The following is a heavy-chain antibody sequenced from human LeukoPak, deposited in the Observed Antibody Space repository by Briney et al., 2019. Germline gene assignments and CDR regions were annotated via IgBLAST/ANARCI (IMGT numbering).Heavy chain of an antibody. J-gene: IGHJ4*02. D-gene: IGHD6-6*01. CDR2: IYYSGST. Sequence: SGTLSLTCTVSGGSISSSSYYWGWLRQPPGKGLEWIGSIYYSGSTYYNPSLKSRVTISVDTSKNQFSLKLSSVTAADTAVYYCASPFAARPNDYWGQGTLVTVSS. V-gene: IGHV4-39*01. CDR1: GGSISSSSYY. CDR3: ASPFAARPNDY.